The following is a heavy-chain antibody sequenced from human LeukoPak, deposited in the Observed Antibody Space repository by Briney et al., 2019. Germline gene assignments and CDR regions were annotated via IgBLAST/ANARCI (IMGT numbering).Heavy chain of an antibody. CDR1: GGSISSYY. CDR3: AGEKEGGSSENFQH. V-gene: IGHV4-59*01. Sequence: PSETLSRTCTVSGGSISSYYWSWIRQPPGKGLEWIGYIYYSGSTNYNPSLKSRVPIPVDTSKNQFSLKLSSVTAAATAEYYCAGEKEGGSSENFQHWGQGTLVTVSS. J-gene: IGHJ1*01. D-gene: IGHD1-26*01. CDR2: IYYSGST.